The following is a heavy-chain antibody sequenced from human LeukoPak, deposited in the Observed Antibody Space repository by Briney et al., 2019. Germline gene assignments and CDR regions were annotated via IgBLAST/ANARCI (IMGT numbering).Heavy chain of an antibody. V-gene: IGHV4-59*08. D-gene: IGHD6-25*01. Sequence: SETLSLTCTVSGGPISSYYWSWIRQPPGKGLEWIGYIYYSGSTNYNPSLKSRVTISVATSKNQFSLKLSSVTAADTAVYYCARQGGGFWYFDLWGRGTLVTDSS. CDR3: ARQGGGFWYFDL. CDR2: IYYSGST. J-gene: IGHJ2*01. CDR1: GGPISSYY.